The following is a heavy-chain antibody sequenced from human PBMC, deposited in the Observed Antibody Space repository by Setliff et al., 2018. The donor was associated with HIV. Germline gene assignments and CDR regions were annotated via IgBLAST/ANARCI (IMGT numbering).Heavy chain of an antibody. J-gene: IGHJ3*01. V-gene: IGHV4-59*08. CDR3: ARTGYAFDV. CDR2: IHVSGST. CDR1: GGSMNANH. Sequence: SQTLSLTCTVSGGSMNANHWSRIRQSPGKGPEWIAYIHVSGSTYFNPSLSSRVTISIDTSNNQFSLRLSSVTAADTAVYYCARTGYAFDVWDLGTMVT.